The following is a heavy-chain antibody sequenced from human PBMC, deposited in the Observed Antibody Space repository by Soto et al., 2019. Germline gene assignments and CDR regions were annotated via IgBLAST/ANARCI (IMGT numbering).Heavy chain of an antibody. V-gene: IGHV3-30-3*01. J-gene: IGHJ4*02. Sequence: GGSLRLSCAASGFTFSSYAMHWVRQAPGKGLEWVAVISYDGSNKYYADSVKGRFTISRDNSKNTLYLQMNSLRAADTAVYYCARDPLVGATGSYFDSWGQGTLVTVSS. CDR1: GFTFSSYA. D-gene: IGHD1-26*01. CDR3: ARDPLVGATGSYFDS. CDR2: ISYDGSNK.